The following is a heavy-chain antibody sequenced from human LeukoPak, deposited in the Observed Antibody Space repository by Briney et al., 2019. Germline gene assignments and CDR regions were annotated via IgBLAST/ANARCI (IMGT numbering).Heavy chain of an antibody. Sequence: ASVKVSCKASGYTFTGYYMHWVRQAPGQGLEWMGWINPNSGGTNYAQKFRGRVTMTRDTSISTAYMELSRLRSDDTAVYYCARDLTVTTATYYYYYYMDVWGKGTTVTVSS. V-gene: IGHV1-2*02. J-gene: IGHJ6*03. CDR3: ARDLTVTTATYYYYYYMDV. CDR2: INPNSGGT. D-gene: IGHD4-11*01. CDR1: GYTFTGYY.